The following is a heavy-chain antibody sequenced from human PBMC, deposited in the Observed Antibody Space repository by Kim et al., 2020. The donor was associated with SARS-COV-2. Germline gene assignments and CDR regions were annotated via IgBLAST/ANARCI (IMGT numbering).Heavy chain of an antibody. D-gene: IGHD3-16*01. CDR3: ARDEAWGTNYYYYMDV. Sequence: ASVKVSCKASGYTFKNYAMHWVRQAPGQRLEWMGWINAGHGNTKYSQKFQGRVTITRDTSASTAYMELTSLTSEDTAVYYCARDEAWGTNYYYYMDVWGKGTTVTVSS. V-gene: IGHV1-3*01. CDR2: INAGHGNT. J-gene: IGHJ6*03. CDR1: GYTFKNYA.